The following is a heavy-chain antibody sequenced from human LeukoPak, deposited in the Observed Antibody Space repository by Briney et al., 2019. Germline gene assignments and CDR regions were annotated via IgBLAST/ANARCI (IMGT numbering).Heavy chain of an antibody. J-gene: IGHJ5*02. CDR1: GYTFTGYY. V-gene: IGHV1-2*02. D-gene: IGHD5-18*01. CDR2: INPNSGGT. Sequence: GASVKVSCKASGYTFTGYYMHWVRQAPGQGLEWMGWINPNSGGTNYAQKFQGRVTMTRDTSISTAYMELSRLRSDDTAVYYCARNVDTAMVLDNWFDPWGQGTLVTVSS. CDR3: ARNVDTAMVLDNWFDP.